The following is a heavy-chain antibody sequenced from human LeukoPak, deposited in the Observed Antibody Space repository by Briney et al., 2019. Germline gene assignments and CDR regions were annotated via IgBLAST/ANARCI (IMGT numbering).Heavy chain of an antibody. CDR1: GFTFSDYY. V-gene: IGHV3-11*01. CDR3: ARDQQPSLYKGLNV. D-gene: IGHD1-14*01. CDR2: ISTSGDTI. Sequence: GGSLRLSCAASGFTFSDYYMSWIRQAPGKGLEWISYISTSGDTICYVDSVRGRFTISRDNAKNSLELQINSLRAEDTGVYYCARDQQPSLYKGLNVWGQGTTVTVSS. J-gene: IGHJ6*02.